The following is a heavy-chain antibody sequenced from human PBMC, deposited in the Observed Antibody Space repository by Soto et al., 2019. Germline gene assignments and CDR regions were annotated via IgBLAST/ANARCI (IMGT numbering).Heavy chain of an antibody. CDR1: GFTFSNYW. CDR3: TMDLTGRQDY. V-gene: IGHV3-74*01. J-gene: IGHJ4*01. Sequence: GGSLRLACAASGFTFSNYWMHWVRQAPGKGLVWVSRINRDVSTTTYADSVRGRFTISRDNAKHTLYLQLNSLRAEDTAVYYCTMDLTGRQDYWGQGALVTLSS. D-gene: IGHD1-20*01. CDR2: INRDVSTT.